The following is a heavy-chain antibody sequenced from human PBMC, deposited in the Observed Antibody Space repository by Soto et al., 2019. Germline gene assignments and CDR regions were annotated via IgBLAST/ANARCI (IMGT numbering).Heavy chain of an antibody. CDR1: GYTLTDLS. D-gene: IGHD6-13*01. CDR2: FDPEDGQT. J-gene: IGHJ4*02. V-gene: IGHV1-24*01. CDR3: ATAGDSSNWFFDY. Sequence: GASVKVSFKVSGYTLTDLSIHWVRQAPGKGLELMGGFDPEDGQTIYAQKFQGRVTLTEDTSTDTAYMELSSLRFEDTAVYFCATAGDSSNWFFDYWGQGTLVTVSS.